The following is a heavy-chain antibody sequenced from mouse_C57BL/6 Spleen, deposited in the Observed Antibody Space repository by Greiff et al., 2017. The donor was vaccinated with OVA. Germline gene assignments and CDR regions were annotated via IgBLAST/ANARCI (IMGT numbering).Heavy chain of an antibody. CDR2: ISSGSSTL. D-gene: IGHD2-2*01. CDR1: GFTFSDYG. CDR3: ARGEDGYGFAY. J-gene: IGHJ3*01. Sequence: EVKLMESGGGLVKPGGSLKLSCAASGFTFSDYGMHWVRQAPEKGLEWVAYISSGSSTLYYADTVKGRFTISRDNAKNTLFLQMTSLRSEDTAMYYCARGEDGYGFAYWGQGTLVTVAA. V-gene: IGHV5-17*01.